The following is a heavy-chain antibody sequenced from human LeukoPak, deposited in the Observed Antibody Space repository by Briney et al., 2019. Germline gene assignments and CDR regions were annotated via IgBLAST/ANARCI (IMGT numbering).Heavy chain of an antibody. CDR1: GYTLTELS. D-gene: IGHD1-26*01. V-gene: IGHV1-24*01. Sequence: GASVKVSCKVSGYTLTELSMHWVRQAPGKGLEWMGGFDPEDGETIYAQKFQGRVTMTEDTSTDTAYMELSSLRSGDTAVYYCVTFYEWELPAFDIWGQGTMVTVSS. CDR3: VTFYEWELPAFDI. CDR2: FDPEDGET. J-gene: IGHJ3*02.